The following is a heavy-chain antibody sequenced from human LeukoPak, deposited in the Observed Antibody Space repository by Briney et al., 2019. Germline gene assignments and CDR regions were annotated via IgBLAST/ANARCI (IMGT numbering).Heavy chain of an antibody. J-gene: IGHJ4*02. CDR2: IYYSGTT. CDR1: GDSISSGNY. D-gene: IGHD4-23*01. V-gene: IGHV4-38-2*02. Sequence: SETLSLTCTVSGDSISSGNYWGWIRQPPGKGLEWIGNIYYSGTTYYNPSLKSRVTISVDTSNNQFSLKLSSVTAADTAMYYCARGYGGNIDSWGQGTLVTVSS. CDR3: ARGYGGNIDS.